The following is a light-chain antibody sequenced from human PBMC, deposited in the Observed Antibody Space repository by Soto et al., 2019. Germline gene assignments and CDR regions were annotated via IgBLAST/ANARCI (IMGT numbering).Light chain of an antibody. CDR2: AAS. J-gene: IGKJ3*01. Sequence: DIQMTQSPSSLSASVGDRVTITCRASQGISNYLAWYQQQPGKLPKLLIDAASTLQSGVPSRFSGSGSGTDFTLTISTLQPEDVATYYCQNYDSAPSFTFGPGTKVDIK. V-gene: IGKV1-27*01. CDR1: QGISNY. CDR3: QNYDSAPSFT.